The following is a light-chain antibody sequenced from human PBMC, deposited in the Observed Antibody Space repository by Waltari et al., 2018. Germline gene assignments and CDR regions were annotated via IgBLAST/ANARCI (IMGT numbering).Light chain of an antibody. CDR1: QTILYRSYNKDC. Sequence: DIVMTQSPDSLAVSLGGRATITCRSSQTILYRSYNKDCLVWHQQKPGQPPKVLIYWSSTRESGVPDRFSGSGSGTEFTLTISSLQPEDVAVYYCQQYCTSPCTFGQGTRLEIK. CDR2: WSS. CDR3: QQYCTSPCT. J-gene: IGKJ2*02. V-gene: IGKV4-1*01.